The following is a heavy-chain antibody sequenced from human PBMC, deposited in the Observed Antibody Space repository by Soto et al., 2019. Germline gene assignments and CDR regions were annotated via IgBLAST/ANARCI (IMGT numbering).Heavy chain of an antibody. CDR3: ARVTGAPYYDILTGYYNVWFDP. V-gene: IGHV1-69*06. CDR2: IIPIFGTA. CDR1: GGTFSSYA. Sequence: SVKVSCKASGGTFSSYAISWVRQAPGQGLEWMGGIIPIFGTANYAQKFQGRVTITADKSTSTAYMELSSLRSEDTAVYYCARVTGAPYYDILTGYYNVWFDPWGQGTLVTVSS. J-gene: IGHJ5*02. D-gene: IGHD3-9*01.